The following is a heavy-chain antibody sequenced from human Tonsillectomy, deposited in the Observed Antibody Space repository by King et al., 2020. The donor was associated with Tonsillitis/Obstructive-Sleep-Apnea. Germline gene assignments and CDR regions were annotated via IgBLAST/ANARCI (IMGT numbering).Heavy chain of an antibody. CDR3: ARDTPLDRVIDY. V-gene: IGHV1-46*01. J-gene: IGHJ4*02. D-gene: IGHD3-10*01. Sequence: QLVQSGAEVKKPGASVRLFCKASGYTFSRYYIHWVRQDPGQGLEWMGIINPSTGISTYAQKFQGRDTMTRETSTSTIYIELSGLRSEDTAMYYCARDTPLDRVIDYWGQGTMVTVS. CDR2: INPSTGIS. CDR1: GYTFSRYY.